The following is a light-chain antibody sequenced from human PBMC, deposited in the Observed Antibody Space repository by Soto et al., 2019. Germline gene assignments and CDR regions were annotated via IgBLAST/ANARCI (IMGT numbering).Light chain of an antibody. CDR3: SSYTTSNTYV. CDR1: GSDVGSNNR. V-gene: IGLV2-18*02. Sequence: QSVLTQPPSVSGSPGQSVAISCTGTGSDVGSNNRVSWYQQPPGSAPKLIIYDVSNRPSAIPDRFSGPKSANTASLTISGLQTEDEADYYCSSYTTSNTYVFGTGTKVTVL. CDR2: DVS. J-gene: IGLJ1*01.